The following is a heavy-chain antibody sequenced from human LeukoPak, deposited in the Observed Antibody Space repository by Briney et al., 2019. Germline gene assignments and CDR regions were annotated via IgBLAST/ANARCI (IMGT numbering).Heavy chain of an antibody. D-gene: IGHD2/OR15-2a*01. CDR3: KRKLGIGNIDF. CDR2: IYYSGST. Sequence: SETLSLTCTVSGGSINSGSYFWGWIRQPPGKGLEWIGSIYYSGSTHYHPSLKSRVTISSDTSRNQFSLKLSSVTAADTAVYYCKRKLGIGNIDFWGRGPRVTVSS. V-gene: IGHV4-39*07. CDR1: GGSINSGSYF. J-gene: IGHJ4*02.